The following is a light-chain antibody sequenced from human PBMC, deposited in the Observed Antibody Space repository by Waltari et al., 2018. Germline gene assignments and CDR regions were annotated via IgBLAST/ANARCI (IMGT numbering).Light chain of an antibody. CDR1: STDLGSSTL. J-gene: IGLJ2*01. CDR2: EGT. Sequence: QSALTQPASVSVSPGQSITISCTGSSTDLGSSTLVSWYQHHPDKAPKLLIYEGTGRPAGISHRFSGSKSGNTASLTISSLQPDDEADYYCFSYADGRSLVFGRGTKLTVL. V-gene: IGLV2-23*01. CDR3: FSYADGRSLV.